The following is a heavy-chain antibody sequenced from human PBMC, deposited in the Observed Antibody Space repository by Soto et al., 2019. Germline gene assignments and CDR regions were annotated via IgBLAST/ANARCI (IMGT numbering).Heavy chain of an antibody. Sequence: SETLSLTCTVSGGSISSYYWSWIRQPPGKGLEWIGYIYYSGSTNYNPSLKSRVTISVDTSKNQFSLKLGSVTAADTAVYYCARRSRGYSGYDLDYFDYWGQGTLVTVS. CDR3: ARRSRGYSGYDLDYFDY. V-gene: IGHV4-59*08. CDR1: GGSISSYY. J-gene: IGHJ4*02. CDR2: IYYSGST. D-gene: IGHD5-12*01.